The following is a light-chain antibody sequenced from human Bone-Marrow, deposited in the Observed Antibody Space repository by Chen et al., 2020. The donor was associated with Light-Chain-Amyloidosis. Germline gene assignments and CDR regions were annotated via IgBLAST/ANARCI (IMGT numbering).Light chain of an antibody. CDR3: RTYTSSSTLV. V-gene: IGLV2-14*03. J-gene: IGLJ2*01. CDR2: DVS. Sequence: SALTQPASVSGSPGQSLTISCTGTSSDVASYNYVSWYQQHPGKAPKLIIFDVSNRPSGVTNRCSGSKSSNTASLTISGPQAEDEDDYYCRTYTSSSTLVFGGGTKLTV. CDR1: SSDVASYNY.